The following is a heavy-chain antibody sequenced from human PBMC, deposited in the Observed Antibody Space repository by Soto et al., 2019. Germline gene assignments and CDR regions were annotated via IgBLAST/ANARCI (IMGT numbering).Heavy chain of an antibody. CDR1: GFTVSSNY. V-gene: IGHV3-66*01. CDR3: ARTLDRHAGYYYGMDV. CDR2: IYSGGST. J-gene: IGHJ6*02. Sequence: GGSLRLSCAASGFTVSSNYMSWVRQAPGKGLEWVSVIYSGGSTYYADSVKGRFTISRDNSKNTLYLQMNSLRAEDTALYYCARTLDRHAGYYYGMDVWGQGTTVTVSS.